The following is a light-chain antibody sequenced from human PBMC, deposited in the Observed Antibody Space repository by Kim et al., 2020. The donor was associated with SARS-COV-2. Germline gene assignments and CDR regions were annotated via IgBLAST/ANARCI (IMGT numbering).Light chain of an antibody. J-gene: IGLJ3*02. CDR2: EVS. CDR1: SSDVGSYNP. CDR3: CSYAGSSTFEV. V-gene: IGLV2-23*02. Sequence: QSITISCTGTSSDVGSYNPVTWYQQHPGKAPKLMIYEVSKRPSGVSNRFSGSKSGNTASLTISGLQAEDEADYYCCSYAGSSTFEVFGGGTQLTVL.